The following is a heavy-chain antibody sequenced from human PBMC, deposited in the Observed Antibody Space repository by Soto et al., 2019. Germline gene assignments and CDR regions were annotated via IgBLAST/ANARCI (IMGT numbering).Heavy chain of an antibody. Sequence: ASVKVSCKASGGTFSSYAISWVRQAPGQGLEWMGGMNPICGKTSYAQKFQGRVTMTGDTSTSTAYMELSSLRFEDTAVYYCARERAVGFDPWGQGTLVTVSS. CDR3: ARERAVGFDP. CDR1: GGTFSSYA. J-gene: IGHJ5*02. CDR2: MNPICGKT. V-gene: IGHV1-69*06. D-gene: IGHD2-15*01.